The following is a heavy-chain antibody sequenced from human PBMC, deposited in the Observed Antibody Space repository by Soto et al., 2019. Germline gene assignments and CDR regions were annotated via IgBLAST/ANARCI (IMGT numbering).Heavy chain of an antibody. V-gene: IGHV1-18*04. CDR3: ARALSGFAAKYYYGMDV. D-gene: IGHD5-12*01. Sequence: QVQLVQSGAEVKKPGASVKVSCKASGYTFTSYGISWVRQAPGQGLEWMGWISAYNGNTNYAQKLQGRVTMTTDTSTSTAYMERRSLRSDDTAVYYCARALSGFAAKYYYGMDVWGQGTTVTVSS. CDR1: GYTFTSYG. J-gene: IGHJ6*02. CDR2: ISAYNGNT.